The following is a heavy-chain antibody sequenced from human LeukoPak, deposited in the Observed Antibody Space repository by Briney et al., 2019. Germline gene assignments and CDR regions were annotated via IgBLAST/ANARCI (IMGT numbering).Heavy chain of an antibody. V-gene: IGHV3-9*01. CDR3: AKDSQLLV. CDR2: ISWNSHSI. CDR1: GFTFDDYA. J-gene: IGHJ4*02. Sequence: GRSLRLSCAASGFTFDDYAMHWVRHAPGKGLEWVSGISWNSHSIGYADSVKGRFTISRDNAKNSLYLQMNSLRAEDTALYYCAKDSQLLVWGQGTLVTVSS. D-gene: IGHD6-13*01.